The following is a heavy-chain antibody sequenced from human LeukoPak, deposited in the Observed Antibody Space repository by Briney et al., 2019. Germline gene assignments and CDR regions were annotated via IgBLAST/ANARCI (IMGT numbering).Heavy chain of an antibody. CDR3: ARGRGYYGSGSYTRYYYYYYMDV. J-gene: IGHJ6*03. Sequence: SETLSLTCTVSGGSISSGSYYWSWIRQPPGKGLEWIGEINHSGSTNYNPSLKSRVTISVDTSMNQFSLKLSSVTAADTAVYYCARGRGYYGSGSYTRYYYYYYMDVWGKGTTVTVSS. D-gene: IGHD3-10*01. V-gene: IGHV4-39*07. CDR1: GGSISSGSYY. CDR2: INHSGST.